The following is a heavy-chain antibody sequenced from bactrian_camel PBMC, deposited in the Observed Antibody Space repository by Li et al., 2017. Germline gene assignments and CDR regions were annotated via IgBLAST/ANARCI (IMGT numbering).Heavy chain of an antibody. V-gene: IGHV3S31*01. CDR3: TTWTTGWASDY. Sequence: DVQLVESGGGLVQPGGSLRLSCQVSGFTFSNYAMTWVRQAPGRLLEGIASIYIGGNAPFYDPALRGRFTISRDNAKNTLYLQMNSLKSEDTALYYCTTWTTGWASDYWGQGTQVTVS. CDR1: GFTFSNYA. CDR2: IYIGGNAP. J-gene: IGHJ4*01. D-gene: IGHD5*01.